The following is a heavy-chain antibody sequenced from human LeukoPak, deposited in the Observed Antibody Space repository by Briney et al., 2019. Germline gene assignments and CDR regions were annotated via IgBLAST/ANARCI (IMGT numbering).Heavy chain of an antibody. J-gene: IGHJ5*02. D-gene: IGHD6-13*01. CDR3: ARYSSSWYNWFDP. Sequence: ASVKVSCKASGGTFSSYAISWVRQAPRQGLEWMGGIIPIFGTANYAQKFQGRVTITADKSTSTAYMELSSLRSEDTAVYYCARYSSSWYNWFDPWGQGTLVTVSS. CDR1: GGTFSSYA. V-gene: IGHV1-69*06. CDR2: IIPIFGTA.